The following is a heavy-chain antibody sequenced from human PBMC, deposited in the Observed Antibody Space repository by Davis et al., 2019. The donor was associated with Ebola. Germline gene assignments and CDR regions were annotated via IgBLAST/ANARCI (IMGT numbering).Heavy chain of an antibody. V-gene: IGHV3-23*01. D-gene: IGHD3-3*01. Sequence: GESLKISCAASGFSFSSYAMSWVRQAPGKGLEWVSGIRGSGASTYYADSVKGRFTISRDNSKNTLYLQMNSLRAEDTAVYYCAKEVSTSLYYGGMDVWGQGTTVTVSS. CDR2: IRGSGAST. CDR1: GFSFSSYA. CDR3: AKEVSTSLYYGGMDV. J-gene: IGHJ6*02.